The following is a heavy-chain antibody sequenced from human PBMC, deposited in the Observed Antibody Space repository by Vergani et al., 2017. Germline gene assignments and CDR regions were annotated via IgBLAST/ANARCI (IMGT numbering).Heavy chain of an antibody. Sequence: QVTLKESGPVLVKPTETLTLTCTVSGFSLSNARMGMSWIRQPPGKALEWLAHIFSNDEKSYSTSLKSRLTISKDTSKSQVVLTMTNMDPVDTATYYCARISTYGDLPKPLDAFDIWGQGTMVTVSS. D-gene: IGHD4-17*01. CDR2: IFSNDEK. J-gene: IGHJ3*02. V-gene: IGHV2-26*01. CDR3: ARISTYGDLPKPLDAFDI. CDR1: GFSLSNARMG.